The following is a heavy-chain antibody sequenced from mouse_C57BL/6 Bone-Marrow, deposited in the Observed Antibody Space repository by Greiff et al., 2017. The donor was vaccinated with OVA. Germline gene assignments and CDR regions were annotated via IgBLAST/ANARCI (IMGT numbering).Heavy chain of an antibody. D-gene: IGHD1-1*01. CDR2: INYDGSST. Sequence: EVQLVESEGGLVQPGSSMKLSCTASGFTFSDYYMAWVRQVPEKGLEWVATINYDGSSTYYLDSLKSRFIISSDNAKNILYLQMSSLKSEDTATYYCAREGYGSSFYWYFDVWGTGTTVTVSS. V-gene: IGHV5-16*01. CDR1: GFTFSDYY. CDR3: AREGYGSSFYWYFDV. J-gene: IGHJ1*03.